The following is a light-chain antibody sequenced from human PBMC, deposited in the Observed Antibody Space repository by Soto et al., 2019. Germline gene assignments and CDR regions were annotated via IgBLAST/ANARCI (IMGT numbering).Light chain of an antibody. V-gene: IGLV2-14*01. CDR2: GVS. CDR3: SSHTISSALQV. Sequence: QSVLTQPASVSGSPGQSITISCSGTSSDVGFYNYVSWYQQHPGKAPKLMIYGVSNRPSGVSNRFSGSKSGNTASLTISGLQADDEADYYCSSHTISSALQVFGTGTKLTVL. CDR1: SSDVGFYNY. J-gene: IGLJ1*01.